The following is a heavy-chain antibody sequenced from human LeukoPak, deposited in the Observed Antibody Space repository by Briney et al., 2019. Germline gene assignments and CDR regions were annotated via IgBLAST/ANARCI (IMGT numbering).Heavy chain of an antibody. V-gene: IGHV3-30*19. Sequence: GGSLRLSCAASGFTFSSYGMHWVRQPPGKGLEWVAVISYDGSIKYYADSVKGRFTISRDHSKNTLYLQMNSLRTEDTAVYYCARGHYYDSSGYRNWFDPWGQGTLVTASS. J-gene: IGHJ5*02. D-gene: IGHD3-22*01. CDR2: ISYDGSIK. CDR1: GFTFSSYG. CDR3: ARGHYYDSSGYRNWFDP.